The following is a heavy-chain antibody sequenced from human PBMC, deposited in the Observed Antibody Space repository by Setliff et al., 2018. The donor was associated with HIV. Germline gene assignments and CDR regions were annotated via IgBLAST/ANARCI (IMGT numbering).Heavy chain of an antibody. D-gene: IGHD6-13*01. CDR3: ARGSCSSWFYFDF. Sequence: PSETLSLTCTVSGGSISSYYWSWIRQPPGEGLEWIGYIFYSGSTNYNPSLKSRVTISLDTSKNQFSLKLNSVTAADTAVYYCARGSCSSWFYFDFWGQGTLVTVSS. V-gene: IGHV4-59*12. J-gene: IGHJ4*02. CDR2: IFYSGST. CDR1: GGSISSYY.